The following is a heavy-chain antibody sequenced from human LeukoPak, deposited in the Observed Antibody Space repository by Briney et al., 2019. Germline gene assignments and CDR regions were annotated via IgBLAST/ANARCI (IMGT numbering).Heavy chain of an antibody. Sequence: PSGTLSLTCTVSGGSISSHYWSWIRQPPGKGLEWIGYIYYSGSTNYNPSLKSRVTISVDTSKNQFSLKLSSVTAADTAVYYCARGAGIAARPIDYWGQGTLVTVSS. CDR2: IYYSGST. CDR3: ARGAGIAARPIDY. V-gene: IGHV4-59*11. CDR1: GGSISSHY. D-gene: IGHD6-6*01. J-gene: IGHJ4*02.